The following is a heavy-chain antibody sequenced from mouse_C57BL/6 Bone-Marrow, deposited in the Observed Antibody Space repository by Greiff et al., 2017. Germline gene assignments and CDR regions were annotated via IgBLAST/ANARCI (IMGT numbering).Heavy chain of an antibody. J-gene: IGHJ4*01. CDR2: IYPGSGNT. CDR3: AIIYYGYAMDY. V-gene: IGHV1-76*01. Sequence: VKLQEPGAELVRPGASVKLSCKASGYTFTDYYINRVKQRPGQGLEWIARIYPGSGNTYDNEKFKGKATLTAEKSSSTAYMQLSSLTSEDSAVYFCAIIYYGYAMDYWGQGTSVTVSS. D-gene: IGHD2-1*01. CDR1: GYTFTDYY.